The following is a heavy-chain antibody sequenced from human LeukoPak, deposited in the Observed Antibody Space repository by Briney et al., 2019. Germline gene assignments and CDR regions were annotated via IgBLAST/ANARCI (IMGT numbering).Heavy chain of an antibody. CDR2: ISGSSRTI. Sequence: PGGSLRLSCAASGFTFSNFAMTWVRQAPGKGPEWASYISGSSRTIYYADSVKGRFTISRDNAKNSLYLQMNSLRDEDTAVYYCARNEWADYWGQGTLVTVSS. CDR1: GFTFSNFA. CDR3: ARNEWADY. V-gene: IGHV3-48*02. J-gene: IGHJ4*02. D-gene: IGHD1-26*01.